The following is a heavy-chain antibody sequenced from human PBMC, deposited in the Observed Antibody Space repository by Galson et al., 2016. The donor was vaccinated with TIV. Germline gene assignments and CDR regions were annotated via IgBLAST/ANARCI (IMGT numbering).Heavy chain of an antibody. CDR2: IGYDGITK. CDR3: ARSAAFGTRSWYVFDS. J-gene: IGHJ4*02. CDR1: GFSLNDYG. Sequence: SLRLSCAVSGFSLNDYGTHWVRQAPGTGLEWVAVIGYDGITKYYADSVNGRFTISRDTSTNTLRLQMDSLTGEDTAMYYCARSAAFGTRSWYVFDSWGQGSMGTVSS. D-gene: IGHD3-10*01. V-gene: IGHV3-33*01.